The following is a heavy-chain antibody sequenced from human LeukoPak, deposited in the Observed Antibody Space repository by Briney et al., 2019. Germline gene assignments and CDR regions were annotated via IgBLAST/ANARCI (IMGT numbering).Heavy chain of an antibody. CDR3: ARDPGSSAFDY. Sequence: GGSLRLSCAASGFTFTNYWMTWVRQAPGKGLEFVANINQDESVKNYVDSVKGRFTISRDNAENSLHLQMNSLRVEDTAVYYCARDPGSSAFDYWGQGILVTVSS. CDR1: GFTFTNYW. J-gene: IGHJ4*02. CDR2: INQDESVK. V-gene: IGHV3-7*01. D-gene: IGHD5/OR15-5a*01.